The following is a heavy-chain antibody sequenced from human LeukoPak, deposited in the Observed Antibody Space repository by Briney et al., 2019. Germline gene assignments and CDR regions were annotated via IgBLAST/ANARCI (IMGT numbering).Heavy chain of an antibody. D-gene: IGHD3-22*01. CDR2: INPNSGGT. CDR3: ARDRYYYDSSEGGGFDY. V-gene: IGHV1-2*02. J-gene: IGHJ4*02. Sequence: ASVKVSCKASGYTFTGYYMHWVRQAPGQGLEWMGWINPNSGGTNYAQKFQGRVTMTRDTSISTAYMELSRRRSDDPAVYYCARDRYYYDSSEGGGFDYWGQGTLVTVSS. CDR1: GYTFTGYY.